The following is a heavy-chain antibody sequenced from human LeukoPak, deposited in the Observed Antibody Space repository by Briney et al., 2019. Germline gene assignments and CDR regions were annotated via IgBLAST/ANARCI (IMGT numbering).Heavy chain of an antibody. V-gene: IGHV1-69*04. CDR1: GGTFSSYA. CDR2: IIPILGIA. D-gene: IGHD5/OR15-5a*01. J-gene: IGHJ6*02. CDR3: ARKRSTSLGSYYYYYGMDV. Sequence: SVKVSCKASGGTFSSYAISWVRQAPGQGLEWMGRIIPILGIANYAQKFQGRVKITADKSTSTAYMELSSLRSEDTAVYYCARKRSTSLGSYYYYYGMDVWGQGTTVTVSS.